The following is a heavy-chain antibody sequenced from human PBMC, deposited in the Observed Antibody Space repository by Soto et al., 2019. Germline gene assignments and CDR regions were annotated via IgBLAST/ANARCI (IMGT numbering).Heavy chain of an antibody. V-gene: IGHV3-48*03. J-gene: IGHJ4*02. D-gene: IGHD1-1*01. CDR1: GFTFSSYE. CDR2: ISSSGSTI. CDR3: ARVYSLEWVERWELDY. Sequence: PGGPLRLSCAASGFTFSSYEMNWVRQAPGKGLEWVSYISSSGSTIYYADSVKGRFTISRDNAKNSLYLQMNSLRAEDTAVYYCARVYSLEWVERWELDYWGQGTLVTVSS.